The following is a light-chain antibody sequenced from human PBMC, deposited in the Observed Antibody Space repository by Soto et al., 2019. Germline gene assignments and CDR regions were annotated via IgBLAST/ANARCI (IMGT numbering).Light chain of an antibody. Sequence: DIQMTQSPSSLSASVGDRVTITCRASQSISSYLNWYQQKPGKAPKLLIYAASSFQSGVPSRFSGSGSGTDFTLTISSLQPEDFATYYCQQRETFGQGTKVDIK. CDR3: QQRET. CDR1: QSISSY. J-gene: IGKJ1*01. CDR2: AAS. V-gene: IGKV1-39*01.